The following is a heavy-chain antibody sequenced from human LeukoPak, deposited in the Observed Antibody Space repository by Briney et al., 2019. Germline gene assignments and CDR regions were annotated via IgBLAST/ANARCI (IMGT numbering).Heavy chain of an antibody. CDR2: ISFDGSNK. D-gene: IGHD6-13*01. CDR1: GFTFSSYA. J-gene: IGHJ4*02. Sequence: PAGSLRLSCAASGFTFSSYAMHWARQAPGKGLEGVAVISFDGSNKYYADSVKGRFTISRDNSKNTLYLQMNSLRAEDTAVYYCARGEGIAAAGDYWGQRTVVPVSS. V-gene: IGHV3-30-3*01. CDR3: ARGEGIAAAGDY.